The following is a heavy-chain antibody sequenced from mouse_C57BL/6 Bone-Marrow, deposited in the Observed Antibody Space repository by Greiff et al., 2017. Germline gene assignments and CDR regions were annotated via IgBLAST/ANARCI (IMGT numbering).Heavy chain of an antibody. CDR2: IDPNSGGT. Sequence: VQLQQPGAELVKPGASVKLSCKASGYTFTSYWMHWVKQRPGRGLEWIGRIDPNSGGTKYNEKFKSKATLTVDKPSSTAHLQLSSLTSEDSAVYYCAAYYSNPYAMDYWGQGASVTVSS. V-gene: IGHV1-72*01. CDR1: GYTFTSYW. J-gene: IGHJ4*01. D-gene: IGHD2-5*01. CDR3: AAYYSNPYAMDY.